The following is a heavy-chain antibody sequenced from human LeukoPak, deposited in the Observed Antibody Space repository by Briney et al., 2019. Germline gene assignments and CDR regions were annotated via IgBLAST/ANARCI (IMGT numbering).Heavy chain of an antibody. CDR3: AEEVGSTYPTFDY. D-gene: IGHD1-26*01. V-gene: IGHV3-23*01. CDR1: GFTFSDYA. CDR2: ITGSGGTT. Sequence: GGSLRLSCAASGFTFSDYAMSWVRQAPGKGLEWVSTITGSGGTTYYADSVKGRFTTSRDNSKNTLCLQMISLRTEDTAVYYCAEEVGSTYPTFDYWGQGALVTVSS. J-gene: IGHJ4*02.